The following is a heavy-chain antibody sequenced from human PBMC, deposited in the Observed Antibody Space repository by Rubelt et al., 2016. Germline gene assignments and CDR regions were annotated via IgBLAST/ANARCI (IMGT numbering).Heavy chain of an antibody. CDR1: GGSFSSYY. J-gene: IGHJ4*02. D-gene: IGHD3-3*01. Sequence: QVQLQQWGAGLLKPSETLSLTCGFYGGSFSSYYWIWIRQPPGKGLEWIGYIYYSGSTNYNPSLKSRVTISVDTSKNQFSRKLSSVTAADTAVYYCARGLLRMLEWPRVESLHFDSWGQGSLVTVSP. CDR3: ARGLLRMLEWPRVESLHFDS. CDR2: IYYSGST. V-gene: IGHV4-34*02.